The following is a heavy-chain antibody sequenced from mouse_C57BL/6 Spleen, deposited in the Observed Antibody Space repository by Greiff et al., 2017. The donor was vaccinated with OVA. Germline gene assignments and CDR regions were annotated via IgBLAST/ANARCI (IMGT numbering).Heavy chain of an antibody. CDR2: IDPSDSYP. J-gene: IGHJ2*01. D-gene: IGHD1-1*02. CDR1: GYTFTSYW. CDR3: ARLVANYFDY. V-gene: IGHV1-69*01. Sequence: QVQLQQPGAELVMPGASVKLSCKASGYTFTSYWMHWVKQRPGQGLEWIGEIDPSDSYPNYNQKFTGKSTLTVDKSSSTAYMQLSSLTSEDSAVYYCARLVANYFDYWGQGTTLTVSS.